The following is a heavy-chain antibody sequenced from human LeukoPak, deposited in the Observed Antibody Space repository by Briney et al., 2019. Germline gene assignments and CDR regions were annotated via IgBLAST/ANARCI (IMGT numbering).Heavy chain of an antibody. V-gene: IGHV4-34*01. CDR3: ARGPRTKNWFDP. Sequence: SETLSFTCAVYGGSFSGYYWSWIRQPPGKGLEWIGEINHSGSTNYNPSLKSRVTISVDTSKNQFSLKLSSVTAADTAVYYCARGPRTKNWFDPWGQGTLVTVSS. CDR2: INHSGST. CDR1: GGSFSGYY. D-gene: IGHD1-14*01. J-gene: IGHJ5*02.